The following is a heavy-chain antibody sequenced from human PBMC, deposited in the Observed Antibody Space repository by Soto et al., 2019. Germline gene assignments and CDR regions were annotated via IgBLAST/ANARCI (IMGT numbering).Heavy chain of an antibody. J-gene: IGHJ6*04. D-gene: IGHD2-2*01. CDR3: GRYFGSTGCRTWEV. V-gene: IGHV4-39*01. Sequence: PSETLSLTCTVSGGSISSSSYYWGWIRQPPGKGLEWIGSISYSGSTYYSPSLKSRVTISVDTSKNQFSLKLSSVTAADTVVYYGGRYFGSTGCRTWEVWGKGTTVTVSS. CDR1: GGSISSSSYY. CDR2: ISYSGST.